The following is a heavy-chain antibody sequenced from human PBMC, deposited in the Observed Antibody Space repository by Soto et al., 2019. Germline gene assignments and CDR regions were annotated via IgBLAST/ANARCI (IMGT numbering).Heavy chain of an antibody. D-gene: IGHD3-3*01. V-gene: IGHV1-69*06. CDR3: ARRDTSGFLRYFDN. CDR1: GGTLSSFINYP. Sequence: QMQLVQSGAEVKKPGSSVKVSCKASGGTLSSFINYPINWVRQAPGQGLEWMGGIVPNVGTVNYAQKFQGSVTITADKSTGTAYMEVSSLRSEDTALYYCARRDTSGFLRYFDNWGQGTLVTVSS. J-gene: IGHJ4*02. CDR2: IVPNVGTV.